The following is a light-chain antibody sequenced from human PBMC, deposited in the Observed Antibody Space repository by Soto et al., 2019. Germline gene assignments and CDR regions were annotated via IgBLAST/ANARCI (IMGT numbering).Light chain of an antibody. V-gene: IGKV3-11*01. CDR3: QPRSNWGGVALT. CDR2: DAS. CDR1: QSVSSY. Sequence: EIVLTQSPATLSLSPGERATLSCRASQSVSSYLAWYQQKPGQAPRLLIYDASNRATGIPARFSGSGSGTHFPLPISSLEPEDFAVYYYQPRSNWGGVALTFGGGTKVEIK. J-gene: IGKJ4*01.